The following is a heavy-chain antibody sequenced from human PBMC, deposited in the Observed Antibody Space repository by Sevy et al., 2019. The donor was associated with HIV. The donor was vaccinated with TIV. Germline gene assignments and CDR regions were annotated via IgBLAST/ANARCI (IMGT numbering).Heavy chain of an antibody. CDR1: IGSFSGYH. J-gene: IGHJ2*01. V-gene: IGHV4-34*01. CDR2: IDHSGGT. D-gene: IGHD3-16*01. CDR3: VSGGEGVMPSPLLGLGPWTTYWYFDL. Sequence: SETLSLTCAVYIGSFSGYHWTWIRQSPGKGLEWIGQIDHSGGTNYNPSLKSRVTISVDTSKNQFSLKLRSVTAADTAVYYCVSGGEGVMPSPLLGLGPWTTYWYFDLWGRGTLVTVSS.